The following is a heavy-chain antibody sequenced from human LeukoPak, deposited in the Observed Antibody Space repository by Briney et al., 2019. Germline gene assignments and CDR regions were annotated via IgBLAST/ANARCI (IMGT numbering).Heavy chain of an antibody. CDR3: THTVDYGGNPNDY. J-gene: IGHJ4*02. V-gene: IGHV2-5*01. D-gene: IGHD4-23*01. Sequence: KESGPTLVKPTLTLTLTCTFSGFSLSSGVVGVGWIRQPPGKALEWLALIYWNDDKRYSPSLKNRLTITKDTSENQVVLTLTNMEPVDTATYYCTHTVDYGGNPNDYWGQGTLVTVSS. CDR1: GFSLSSGVVG. CDR2: IYWNDDK.